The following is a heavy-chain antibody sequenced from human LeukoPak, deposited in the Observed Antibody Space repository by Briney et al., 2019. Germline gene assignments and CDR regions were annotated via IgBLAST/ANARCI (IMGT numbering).Heavy chain of an antibody. Sequence: GGSLKLSCAASGFTFSSYAMSWVRQAPGKGLEWVSAISGSGGSTYYADSVKGRFTISRDNSKNTLYLQVNSLRAEDTAVYYCAKDFDYGGDCYIGAFDIWGQGTMVTVSS. CDR2: ISGSGGST. V-gene: IGHV3-23*01. D-gene: IGHD2-21*01. CDR1: GFTFSSYA. J-gene: IGHJ3*02. CDR3: AKDFDYGGDCYIGAFDI.